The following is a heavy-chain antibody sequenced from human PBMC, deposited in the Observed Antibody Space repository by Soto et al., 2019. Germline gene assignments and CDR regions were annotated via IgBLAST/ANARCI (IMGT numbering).Heavy chain of an antibody. CDR2: ISGSGGST. V-gene: IGHV3-23*01. D-gene: IGHD6-19*01. J-gene: IGHJ4*02. CDR1: GFTFSSYA. CDR3: AKEHEAGIAVAGYYFDY. Sequence: PGGSLSLSCAASGFTFSSYAMSWVRQAPGKGLKWVSAISGSGGSTYYADSVKGRFTISRDNSKNTLYLQMNSLRAEDTAVYYCAKEHEAGIAVAGYYFDYWGQGTLVTVSS.